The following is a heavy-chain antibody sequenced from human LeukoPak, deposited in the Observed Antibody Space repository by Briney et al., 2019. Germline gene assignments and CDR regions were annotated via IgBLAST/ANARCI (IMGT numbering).Heavy chain of an antibody. D-gene: IGHD4-23*01. V-gene: IGHV2-5*02. Sequence: SGPTLVKPTQTLTLTCTFSGFSLSTRGEGVGWIRQPPGKALEWLALIYWDDDKRYSPSLKSRLTITKDTSKNQVVLTMTNMDPVDTATYYCAHSRVVTEPYNWFDPWGQGTLVTVSS. CDR2: IYWDDDK. CDR3: AHSRVVTEPYNWFDP. J-gene: IGHJ5*02. CDR1: GFSLSTRGEG.